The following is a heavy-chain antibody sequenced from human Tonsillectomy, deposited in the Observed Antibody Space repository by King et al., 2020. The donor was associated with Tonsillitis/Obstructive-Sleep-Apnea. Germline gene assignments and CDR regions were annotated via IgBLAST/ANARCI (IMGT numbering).Heavy chain of an antibody. Sequence: VQLVESGGGIVRPGGSLRLSCAASGFTFDDYGLSWVRQAPGKGLEWVAGINWNGDNTGYADSVKGRFTISRDNAENSLYLQMNSLRVEDTAFYYCARWGIYAFSNPSWFDPWGQGTLVTVSS. CDR1: GFTFDDYG. J-gene: IGHJ5*02. CDR2: INWNGDNT. D-gene: IGHD3-16*01. CDR3: ARWGIYAFSNPSWFDP. V-gene: IGHV3-20*04.